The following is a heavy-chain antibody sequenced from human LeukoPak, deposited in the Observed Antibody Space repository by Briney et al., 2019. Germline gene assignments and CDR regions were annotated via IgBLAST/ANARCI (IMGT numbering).Heavy chain of an antibody. CDR1: GFTFSNYA. Sequence: GGSLRLSCAASGFTFSNYAIHWVRQAPGKGLEWVAVISSGGSDRFYADSVKGRFTVSRDNSKNTLYLQMNSLRAEDTAVYYCASDLWDVWGQGTTVTVSS. CDR3: ASDLWDV. V-gene: IGHV3-30-3*01. J-gene: IGHJ6*02. CDR2: ISSGGSDR.